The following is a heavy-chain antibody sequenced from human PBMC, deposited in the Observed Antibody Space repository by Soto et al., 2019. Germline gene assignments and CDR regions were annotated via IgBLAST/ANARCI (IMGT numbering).Heavy chain of an antibody. J-gene: IGHJ6*02. CDR3: ARLPGIVVVPAAILYGMDV. Sequence: SQTLSLTCVISGDSVSSNSAAWNWIRQSPSRGLEWLGRTYYRSKWYNDYAVSVKSRITINPDTSKNQFSLQLNSVTPEDTAVYYCARLPGIVVVPAAILYGMDVWGQGTTVTVSS. CDR2: TYYRSKWYN. CDR1: GDSVSSNSAA. V-gene: IGHV6-1*01. D-gene: IGHD2-2*01.